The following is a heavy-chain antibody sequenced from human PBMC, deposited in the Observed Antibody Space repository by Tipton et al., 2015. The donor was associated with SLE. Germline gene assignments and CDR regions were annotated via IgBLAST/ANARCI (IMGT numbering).Heavy chain of an antibody. Sequence: QLVQSGAEVKKPGASVKVSCKGSGYNFTNYAINWVRQAPGQGLEWMGWISVHSGKTNNAQKLQGRVTVTTDTSTNTVYMELRSLKSDDTGSYYCAGSSGVFGVVGDVFDFWGQGTMVIVSS. CDR3: AGSSGVFGVVGDVFDF. D-gene: IGHD3-3*01. V-gene: IGHV1-18*01. CDR1: GYNFTNYA. CDR2: ISVHSGKT. J-gene: IGHJ3*01.